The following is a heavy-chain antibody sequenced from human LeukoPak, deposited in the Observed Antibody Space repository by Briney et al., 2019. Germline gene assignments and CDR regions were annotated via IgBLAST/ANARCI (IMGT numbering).Heavy chain of an antibody. J-gene: IGHJ4*02. V-gene: IGHV3-30*04. CDR3: AKGELRFDY. D-gene: IGHD1-7*01. CDR1: GFIFSNYA. CDR2: IFYDGSNK. Sequence: GGSLRLSCAASGFIFSNYAMHWVRQAPGKGVEWVAVIFYDGSNKYYADSVKGRFTISRDNSKNTLYLQMNSLRAEDTAVYYCAKGELRFDYWGQGTLVTVSS.